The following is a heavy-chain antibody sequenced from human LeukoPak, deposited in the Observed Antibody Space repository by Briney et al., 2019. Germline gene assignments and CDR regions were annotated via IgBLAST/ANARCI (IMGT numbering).Heavy chain of an antibody. Sequence: PGGSLRLSCAASGFTFSSYAMHWVRQAPGKGLEYVSAISSNGGSTYYANSVKGRFTISRDNSKNTLYLQMNSLRAEDTAVYYCARENTIFGVVIAYYFDYWGQGTLVTVSS. CDR3: ARENTIFGVVIAYYFDY. D-gene: IGHD3-3*01. CDR1: GFTFSSYA. V-gene: IGHV3-64*01. CDR2: ISSNGGST. J-gene: IGHJ4*02.